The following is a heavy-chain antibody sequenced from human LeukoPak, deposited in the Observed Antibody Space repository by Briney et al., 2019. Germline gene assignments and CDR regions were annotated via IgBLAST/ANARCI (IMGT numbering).Heavy chain of an antibody. D-gene: IGHD6-13*01. CDR1: GGSISSYY. J-gene: IGHJ4*02. Sequence: PSETLSLTCTVSGGSISSYYWSWIRQPPGKGLEWIGYIYYSGSTNYNPSLKSRVTISVDTSKNQFSLKLSSVTAADTAVYYCARDRLIAAAGLWGQGTLVTVSS. V-gene: IGHV4-59*12. CDR3: ARDRLIAAAGL. CDR2: IYYSGST.